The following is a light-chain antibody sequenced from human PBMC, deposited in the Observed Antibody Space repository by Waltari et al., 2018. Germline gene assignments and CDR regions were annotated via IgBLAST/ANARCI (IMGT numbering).Light chain of an antibody. CDR1: SSDVGNYNH. CDR3: SSSTSSITWV. J-gene: IGLJ3*02. CDR2: EVT. Sequence: QSALTQPPSVSGSPGQSVTLSCTGTSSDVGNYNHVSWYQQSPGTAPKLIIYEVTNRPSGVPDRCSGSKSGNTDSLTISGLQAEDESDYYCSSSTSSITWVFGGGTKLTVL. V-gene: IGLV2-18*02.